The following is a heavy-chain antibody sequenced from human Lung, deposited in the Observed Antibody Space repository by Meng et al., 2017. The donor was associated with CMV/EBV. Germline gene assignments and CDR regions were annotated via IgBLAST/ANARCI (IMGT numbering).Heavy chain of an antibody. CDR2: INHSGIT. CDR3: ARGNRGLDEVVRGGYYYYGLAV. Sequence: LXCAVYGGSFSGYYWTWFRQPPGKGLEWIGEINHSGITNYNPSLKSPVTISVDTSKNQFSLKVSSVTAADTAVYYCARGNRGLDEVVRGGYYYYGLAVWGRG. V-gene: IGHV4-34*01. CDR1: GGSFSGYY. J-gene: IGHJ6*02. D-gene: IGHD3/OR15-3a*01.